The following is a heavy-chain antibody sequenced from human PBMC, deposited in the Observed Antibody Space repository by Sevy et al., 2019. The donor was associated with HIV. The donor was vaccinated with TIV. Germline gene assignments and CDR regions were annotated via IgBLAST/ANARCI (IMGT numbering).Heavy chain of an antibody. J-gene: IGHJ4*02. CDR2: IYYSGST. D-gene: IGHD2-15*01. Sequence: SDTLSLTCTVSGGSISSSSYYWGWIRQPPGKGLEWIGSIYYSGSTYYNPSLKSRVTISVDTSKNQFSLKLSSVTAADTAVYYCARSNIVVVVAATVALFDYWGQGTLVTVSS. CDR3: ARSNIVVVVAATVALFDY. CDR1: GGSISSSSYY. V-gene: IGHV4-39*01.